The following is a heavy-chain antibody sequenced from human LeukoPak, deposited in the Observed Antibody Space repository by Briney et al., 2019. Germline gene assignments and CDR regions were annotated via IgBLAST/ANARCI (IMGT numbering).Heavy chain of an antibody. CDR3: ARNAYYSADY. CDR2: IHHTGST. D-gene: IGHD2/OR15-2a*01. CDR1: GGSISSGYW. Sequence: SETLSLTCDVSGGSISSGYWWSWIRQLPGKGLEWIGEIHHTGSTNYNPSLKSRATLSVDKSKNQFSVMLTPVTAADTAVYYCARNAYYSADYWGQGTLVTVSS. V-gene: IGHV4-4*02. J-gene: IGHJ4*02.